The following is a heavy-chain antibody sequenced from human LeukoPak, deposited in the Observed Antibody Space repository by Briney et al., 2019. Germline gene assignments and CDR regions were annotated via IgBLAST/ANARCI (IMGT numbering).Heavy chain of an antibody. CDR3: GRPLSSGSTYYFDY. CDR1: GYTFTSYY. Sequence: ASVKVSCKASGYTFTSYYMHWVRQSPGQGLEWMVIINPSGGSTSYAQKFQGRVTMTRDTSTSTVYMELSILRSEDTAVYYCGRPLSSGSTYYFDYWGQGTLVTVSS. CDR2: INPSGGST. J-gene: IGHJ4*02. V-gene: IGHV1-46*01. D-gene: IGHD3-22*01.